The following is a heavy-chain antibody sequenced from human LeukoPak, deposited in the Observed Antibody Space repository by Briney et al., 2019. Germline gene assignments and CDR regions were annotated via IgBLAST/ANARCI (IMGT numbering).Heavy chain of an antibody. V-gene: IGHV3-7*03. CDR2: IRGDEGEK. D-gene: IGHD4-17*01. J-gene: IGHJ4*02. CDR1: GFTFRKYW. Sequence: GGSLRLSCTVSGFTFRKYWMAWGRQAPGKGLEGVSNIRGDEGEKDSVDSVKGGFTIPRDNAKKYLYVQMNSLRVEDTAVYYCARDVGGALDYWGQGALVTDSS. CDR3: ARDVGGALDY.